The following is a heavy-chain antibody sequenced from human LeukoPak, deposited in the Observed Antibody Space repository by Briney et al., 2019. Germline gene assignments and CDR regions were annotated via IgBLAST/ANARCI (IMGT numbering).Heavy chain of an antibody. V-gene: IGHV3-23*01. J-gene: IGHJ4*02. CDR1: RYSFDSYA. D-gene: IGHD6-13*01. CDR2: INGGGDIT. CDR3: AKRYGDSTGWFFDF. Sequence: AGGSLRLSCEGSRYSFDSYAMTWVRQAPGKGLDWVSSINGGGDITYYAESVKGRLTVSRDNSKNTLFLQMNSLRAEDTAVFYCAKRYGDSTGWFFDFWGQGSLVTVSS.